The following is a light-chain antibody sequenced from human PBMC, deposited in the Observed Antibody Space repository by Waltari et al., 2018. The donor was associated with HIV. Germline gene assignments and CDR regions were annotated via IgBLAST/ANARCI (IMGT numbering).Light chain of an antibody. Sequence: QSVLTPPPSASAAPRQTVTISCSGSTSNVDNQWVYWYQQPPRTAPQLPLYRQLPRTAPKRLIYRNYQRPSGVPDRFSSSKSGASASLIISGLRSEDEADYFCGVWDSTLKQWLFGGRTKLTVL. V-gene: IGLV1-47*01. CDR2: RNY. CDR3: GVWDSTLKQWL. J-gene: IGLJ3*02. CDR1: TSNVDNQW.